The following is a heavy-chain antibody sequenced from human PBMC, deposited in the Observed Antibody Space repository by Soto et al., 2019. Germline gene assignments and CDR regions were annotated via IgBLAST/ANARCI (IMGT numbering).Heavy chain of an antibody. CDR2: IYYTGST. CDR3: ASRSGVRGITYFVY. V-gene: IGHV4-59*08. Sequence: PSETLSLTCKVSGGSISSYYWSWIRQPPGKGLEWIGYIYYTGSTNHNPSLKSRVTISVDTSKNQFSLKLSSVTAADTAVYYCASRSGVRGITYFVYWGQGTLVTVSS. CDR1: GGSISSYY. J-gene: IGHJ4*02. D-gene: IGHD3-10*01.